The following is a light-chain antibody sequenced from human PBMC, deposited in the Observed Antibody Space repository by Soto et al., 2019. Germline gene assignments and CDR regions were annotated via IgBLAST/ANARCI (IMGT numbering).Light chain of an antibody. V-gene: IGKV1-39*01. Sequence: DIQMTQSPSSLSASVGDRVTITCRASQSISFYLNWYQQKPGKAPKLLIYAASSLQSGVPSRFSGSGSGTDFTLTISSLQPEDFATYYCQQSYSTPLTFGQVTMVEIK. CDR1: QSISFY. CDR3: QQSYSTPLT. J-gene: IGKJ1*01. CDR2: AAS.